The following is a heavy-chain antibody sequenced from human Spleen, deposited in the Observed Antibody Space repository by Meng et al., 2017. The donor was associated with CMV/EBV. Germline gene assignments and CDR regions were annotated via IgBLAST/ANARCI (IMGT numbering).Heavy chain of an antibody. CDR1: GFTFSDYS. Sequence: SLKISCAASGFTFSDYSMNWVRQAPGKGLEWVSGISWNKNDTGYADSVKGRFTISRDNAKNSLYLQMNSLRTEDTALYYCVKVYSSSWYGPAMDVWGQGTTVTVSS. V-gene: IGHV3-9*01. CDR3: VKVYSSSWYGPAMDV. D-gene: IGHD6-13*01. J-gene: IGHJ6*02. CDR2: ISWNKNDT.